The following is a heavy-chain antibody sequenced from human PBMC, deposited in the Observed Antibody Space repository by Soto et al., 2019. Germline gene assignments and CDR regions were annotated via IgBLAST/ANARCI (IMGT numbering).Heavy chain of an antibody. V-gene: IGHV1-2*04. Sequence: ASVKVSCKASGYTFTGYYMHWVRQAPGQGLEWMGWINPNSGGTNYAQKFQGWVTMTRDTSISTAYMELSRLRSDDTAVYYCARAPHPHCSSTSCRTSYYGMDVWGQGTTVTVSS. CDR2: INPNSGGT. CDR1: GYTFTGYY. D-gene: IGHD2-2*01. J-gene: IGHJ6*02. CDR3: ARAPHPHCSSTSCRTSYYGMDV.